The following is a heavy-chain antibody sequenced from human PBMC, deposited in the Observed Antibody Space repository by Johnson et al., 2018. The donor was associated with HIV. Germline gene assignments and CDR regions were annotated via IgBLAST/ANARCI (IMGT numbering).Heavy chain of an antibody. V-gene: IGHV3-9*01. Sequence: VQLVESGGGLVQPGRSLRLSCAASGFTFDDYAMHWVRQAPGKGLEWVSGISWNSGSIGYADAVQGRFTISRDNAKNYLYMQRNSLIAEDTAVYYCAREEGDYGDSITDDVFDFWGQGTVVTVSS. CDR3: AREEGDYGDSITDDVFDF. D-gene: IGHD4-17*01. CDR2: ISWNSGSI. CDR1: GFTFDDYA. J-gene: IGHJ3*01.